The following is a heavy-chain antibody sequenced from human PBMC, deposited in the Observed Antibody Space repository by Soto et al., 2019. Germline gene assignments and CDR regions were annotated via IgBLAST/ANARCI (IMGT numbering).Heavy chain of an antibody. CDR3: ARGGASSRLLDR. CDR1: GGSIRSYF. Sequence: KPSETLSLTCTVPGGSIRSYFWSWIRQSPGKGLEWIGYIYNNGNTHYNPSLASRVTQSPDTSKNHPSPMLYSLTAAASAVHYCARGGASSRLLDRWGQGTMVAVSS. J-gene: IGHJ5*02. D-gene: IGHD3-10*01. CDR2: IYNNGNT. V-gene: IGHV4-59*01.